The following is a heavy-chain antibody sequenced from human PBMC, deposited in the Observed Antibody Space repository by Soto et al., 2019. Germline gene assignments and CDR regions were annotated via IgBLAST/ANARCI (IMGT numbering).Heavy chain of an antibody. CDR1: GDSVSGNCVA. CDR2: TYYRSKWYN. D-gene: IGHD3-10*01. CDR3: ARDFGALIADTGWLAP. V-gene: IGHV6-1*01. J-gene: IGHJ5*02. Sequence: SQTLSLTCAISGDSVSGNCVAWNWMRQSPSRGLEWLGRTYYRSKWYNDYAASVRGRISINADTTKNQVTLQLNSVTPEDTAVYYCARDFGALIADTGWLAPWGQGTLVTVYS.